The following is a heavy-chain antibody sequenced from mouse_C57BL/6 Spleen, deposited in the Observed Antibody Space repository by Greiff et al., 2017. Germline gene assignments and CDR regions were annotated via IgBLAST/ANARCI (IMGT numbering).Heavy chain of an antibody. CDR3: ASSTMVTTAAMDY. CDR2: IDPEAGET. Sequence: DVHLVESGAELVKPGASVKLSCTASGFNIKDYYMHWVKQRTEQGLEWIGRIDPEAGETKYAPKFQGQATITADPSSNTAYLQLSSLTSEDTAVYYCASSTMVTTAAMDYWGQGTSVTVSS. CDR1: GFNIKDYY. J-gene: IGHJ4*01. V-gene: IGHV14-2*01. D-gene: IGHD2-2*01.